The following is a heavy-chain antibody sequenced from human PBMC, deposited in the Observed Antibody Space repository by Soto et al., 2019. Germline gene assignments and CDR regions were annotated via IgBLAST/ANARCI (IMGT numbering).Heavy chain of an antibody. CDR3: ARVWGGAFDI. J-gene: IGHJ3*02. CDR1: GGSISSYY. Sequence: QVQLQESGPGLVKPSETLSLTCTVSGGSISSYYWSWIRQPPGKGLEWIGYIYYSGSNNYNPSLKGRVTISVDTSKNQCSLKLSSVTAAETAVYSCARVWGGAFDIWGQGTMVTVSS. V-gene: IGHV4-59*01. D-gene: IGHD3-10*01. CDR2: IYYSGSN.